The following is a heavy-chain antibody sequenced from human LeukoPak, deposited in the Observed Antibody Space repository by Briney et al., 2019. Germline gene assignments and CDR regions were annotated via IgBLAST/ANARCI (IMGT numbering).Heavy chain of an antibody. V-gene: IGHV5-51*01. CDR2: IHPGDSDI. CDR3: ARTTIFRMDTDIDF. Sequence: PGESLRISCMVSGYSFSSYWIGWVRQMPGKGLEGMGVIHPGDSDIRYSPSFQGQVIISADRSISTAYLQWSSLKASDTAMYYCARTTIFRMDTDIDFWGQGTLVTVSS. D-gene: IGHD3-3*01. J-gene: IGHJ4*02. CDR1: GYSFSSYW.